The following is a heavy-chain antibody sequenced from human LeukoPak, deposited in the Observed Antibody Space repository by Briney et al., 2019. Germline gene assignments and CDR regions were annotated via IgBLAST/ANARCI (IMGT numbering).Heavy chain of an antibody. J-gene: IGHJ4*02. CDR1: GGSISSYY. Sequence: PSETLSLTCTVSGGSISSYYWSWIRQPPGKGLEWIGYIYYSGSTNYNPSLKSRVTISVDTSKNQFSLKLSSVTAADTAVYYCARSAHYCSGGSCYSPDFWGQGTLVTVSS. CDR2: IYYSGST. V-gene: IGHV4-59*01. CDR3: ARSAHYCSGGSCYSPDF. D-gene: IGHD2-15*01.